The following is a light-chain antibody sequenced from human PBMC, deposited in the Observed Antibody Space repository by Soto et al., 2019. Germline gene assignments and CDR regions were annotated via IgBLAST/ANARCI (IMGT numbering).Light chain of an antibody. CDR3: QQRSNWPPIT. J-gene: IGKJ5*01. CDR2: KAS. CDR1: QIIDTW. V-gene: IGKV1-5*03. Sequence: DIQMTQSPSSLSASVGDRITITCRASQIIDTWLAWYQQKPGKAPKLLIYKASSLENGVPSRFSGSGSGTEFTLTISSLQPDDFATYYCQQRSNWPPITFGQGTRLEIK.